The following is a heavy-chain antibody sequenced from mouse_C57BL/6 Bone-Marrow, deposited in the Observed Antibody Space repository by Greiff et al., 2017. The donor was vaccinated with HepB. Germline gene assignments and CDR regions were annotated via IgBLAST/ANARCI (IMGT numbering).Heavy chain of an antibody. V-gene: IGHV1-47*01. CDR1: GYTFTTYP. CDR3: ARSYYGSSYDYAMDY. J-gene: IGHJ4*01. D-gene: IGHD1-1*01. CDR2: FHPYNDDT. Sequence: VMLVESGAELVKPGASVKMSCKASGYTFTTYPIEWMKQNHGKSLEWIGNFHPYNDDTKYNEKFKGKATLTVEKSSSTVYLELSRLTSDDSAVYYCARSYYGSSYDYAMDYWGQGTSVTVSS.